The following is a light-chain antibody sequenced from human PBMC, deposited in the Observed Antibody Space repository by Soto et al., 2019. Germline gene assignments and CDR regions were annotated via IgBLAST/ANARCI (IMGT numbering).Light chain of an antibody. Sequence: QSVLTQPPSVSGSPGPPVTISCTGTSRDVGSYNRVSWYQQPPGTAPKLVIYEVSNRPSGVPDRFSGSKSGNTASLTISGLQAEDEADYYCSSYTSTSTYVFGTGTRSPS. CDR1: SRDVGSYNR. V-gene: IGLV2-18*02. CDR3: SSYTSTSTYV. CDR2: EVS. J-gene: IGLJ1*01.